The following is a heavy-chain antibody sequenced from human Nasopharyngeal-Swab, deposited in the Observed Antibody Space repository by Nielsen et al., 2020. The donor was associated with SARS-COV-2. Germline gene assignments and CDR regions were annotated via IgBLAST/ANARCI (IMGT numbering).Heavy chain of an antibody. V-gene: IGHV3-21*01. CDR1: GFTFSSYS. Sequence: GESLKISCAASGFTFSSYSMNWVRQAPGKGLEWVSSISSSSSYIYYADSVKGRFTISRDNAKNLLYLQMNSLRAEDTAVYYCAGRDYYDSSGYLIDYWGQGTLVTVSS. J-gene: IGHJ4*02. CDR2: ISSSSSYI. D-gene: IGHD3-22*01. CDR3: AGRDYYDSSGYLIDY.